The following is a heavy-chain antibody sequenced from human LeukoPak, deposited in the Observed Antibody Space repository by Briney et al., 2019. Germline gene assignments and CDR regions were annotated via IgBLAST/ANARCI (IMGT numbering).Heavy chain of an antibody. CDR1: GGSISSYY. CDR2: IYYSVST. CDR3: ATDVRGLVPYYFDF. D-gene: IGHD3-10*02. J-gene: IGHJ4*02. Sequence: SETLSLTCAVSGGSISSYYWSWIRQPPGKGLEWIGYIYYSVSTNYNPSLKSRATISIDTSKNQLSLQLSSVTAADTAIYYCATDVRGLVPYYFDFWGQGTLVTVSS. V-gene: IGHV4-59*01.